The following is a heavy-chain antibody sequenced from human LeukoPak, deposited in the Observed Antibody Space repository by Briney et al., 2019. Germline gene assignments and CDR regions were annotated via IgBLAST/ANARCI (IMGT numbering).Heavy chain of an antibody. CDR3: VRGGQCSGGSCYADYFYYYMDV. J-gene: IGHJ6*03. CDR1: GFSFSDFY. D-gene: IGHD2-15*01. CDR2: IGTRSNPI. V-gene: IGHV3-11*04. Sequence: GGSLRLPCAASGFSFSDFYMSWIRQAPGMGLEWISYIGTRSNPIYYADSVKGRFTVSRGNAKNSVILQMNSLRDEDTAVYYCVRGGQCSGGSCYADYFYYYMDVWGKGTTVTVSS.